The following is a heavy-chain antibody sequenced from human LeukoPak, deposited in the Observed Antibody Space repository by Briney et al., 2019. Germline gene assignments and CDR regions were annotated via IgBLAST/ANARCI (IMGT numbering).Heavy chain of an antibody. CDR1: GGSISSGGYS. J-gene: IGHJ4*02. CDR2: IYYSGST. D-gene: IGHD4-11*01. CDR3: ARDWAILTTSYFDY. Sequence: SETLSLTCAVSGGSISSGGYSWSWIRQPPGKGLEWIGYIYYSGSTYYNPSLKSRVTLSLDTSKNQFSLKLSSVTAADTAVYYCARDWAILTTSYFDYWGQGTLVTVSS. V-gene: IGHV4-30-4*07.